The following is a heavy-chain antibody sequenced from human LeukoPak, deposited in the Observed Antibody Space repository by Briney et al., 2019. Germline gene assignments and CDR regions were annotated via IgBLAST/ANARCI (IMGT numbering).Heavy chain of an antibody. J-gene: IGHJ6*02. V-gene: IGHV3-9*01. CDR3: AKDLGNYYYYGMDV. Sequence: GRSLRLSCAASGFTFDDYAMHWVRQAPGKGLEWVSGISWNSGSIGYVDSVKGRFTISRDNAKNSLYLQMNSLRAEDTALYYCAKDLGNYYYYGMDVWGQGTTVTVSS. CDR2: ISWNSGSI. D-gene: IGHD7-27*01. CDR1: GFTFDDYA.